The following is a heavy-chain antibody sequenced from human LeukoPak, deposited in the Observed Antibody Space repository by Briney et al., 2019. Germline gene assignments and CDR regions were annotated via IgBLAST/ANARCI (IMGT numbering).Heavy chain of an antibody. Sequence: SETLSLTCDVSGGSISSGLYSWSWIRQPLGKGLEWIGYIYHTGSTYYNSSLKSRVTISVDTSKNQFSLRLSSVTAADTAVYYCARLQYCSGTSCYWFDPWGQGTLVTVSS. V-gene: IGHV4-30-2*01. CDR2: IYHTGST. D-gene: IGHD2-2*01. CDR1: GGSISSGLYS. CDR3: ARLQYCSGTSCYWFDP. J-gene: IGHJ5*02.